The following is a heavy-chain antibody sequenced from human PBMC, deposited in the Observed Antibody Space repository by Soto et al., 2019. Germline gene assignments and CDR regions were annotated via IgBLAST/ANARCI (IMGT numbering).Heavy chain of an antibody. J-gene: IGHJ4*02. CDR3: ARGPNKRGYYVFGGGYSPPEYYFDY. Sequence: ASVKVSCKASGYTFTSYDINWVRQATGQGLEWMGWMNPNSGNTGYAQKFQGRVAMTRNTSISTAYMELSSLRSEDTAVYYCARGPNKRGYYVFGGGYSPPEYYFDYGGEGTLVTVSS. CDR2: MNPNSGNT. CDR1: GYTFTSYD. V-gene: IGHV1-8*01. D-gene: IGHD3-3*01.